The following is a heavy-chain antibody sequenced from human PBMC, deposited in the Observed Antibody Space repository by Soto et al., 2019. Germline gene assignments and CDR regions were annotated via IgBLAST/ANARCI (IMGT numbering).Heavy chain of an antibody. CDR2: ISGSGSNI. Sequence: RGSLRLSCAASGFTFSNYGMSWVRQAPGKGLEWVSHISGSGSNIYYAGSVKGRFTVSRDIAKNSLFLQMNSLRDEDTAVYYCARCRYSYGYGFDTWGQGTLVTVSS. CDR3: ARCRYSYGYGFDT. D-gene: IGHD5-18*01. J-gene: IGHJ4*02. CDR1: GFTFSNYG. V-gene: IGHV3-48*02.